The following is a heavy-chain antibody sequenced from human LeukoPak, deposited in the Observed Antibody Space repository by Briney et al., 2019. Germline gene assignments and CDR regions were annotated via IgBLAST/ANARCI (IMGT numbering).Heavy chain of an antibody. J-gene: IGHJ6*03. CDR3: ARVDGDYGDYYYYMDV. V-gene: IGHV4-31*03. CDR1: GGSISNSGYY. CDR2: IYYSGST. D-gene: IGHD4-17*01. Sequence: PSETLSLTCTVSGGSISNSGYYWSWIRQHPGKGLEWIGYIYYSGSTYYNPSLNSRVTISVDTSENQFSLKLSSVTAADTAVYYCARVDGDYGDYYYYMDVWGKGTTVTVSS.